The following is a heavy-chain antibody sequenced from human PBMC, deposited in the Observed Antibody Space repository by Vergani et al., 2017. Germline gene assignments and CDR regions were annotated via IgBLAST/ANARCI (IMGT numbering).Heavy chain of an antibody. J-gene: IGHJ4*02. V-gene: IGHV3-23*01. Sequence: EVQLLESGGGLVQPGGSLRLSCAASGFTFSTYAMSWVRQPPGKGLEWVSGISGSGGSTYYADSVKGRFTISRDISKNTLYLQMSSLRGDDTAVYYCAKELDSSSWYQVGFDYWGQGTLVTVSS. CDR3: AKELDSSSWYQVGFDY. CDR1: GFTFSTYA. D-gene: IGHD6-13*01. CDR2: ISGSGGST.